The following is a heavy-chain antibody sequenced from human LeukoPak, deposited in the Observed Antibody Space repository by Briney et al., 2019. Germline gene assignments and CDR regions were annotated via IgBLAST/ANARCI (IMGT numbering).Heavy chain of an antibody. V-gene: IGHV4-39*07. Sequence: SETLSLTCTVSGGSISSSSYYWGWIRQPPGKGLEWIGSIYYSGSTYYNPSLKSRVTISVDTSKNQFSLKLSSVTAADTAVYYCARGYDSSGYSSDYWGQGTLVTVSS. D-gene: IGHD3-22*01. CDR3: ARGYDSSGYSSDY. CDR2: IYYSGST. CDR1: GGSISSSSYY. J-gene: IGHJ4*02.